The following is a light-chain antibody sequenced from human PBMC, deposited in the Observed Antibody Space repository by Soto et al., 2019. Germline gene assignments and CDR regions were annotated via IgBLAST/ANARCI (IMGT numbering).Light chain of an antibody. Sequence: EVVLTQSPATLSLSPGERATLSCRASQSVRSYLAWYQQKPGQAPRLLFYDASNTANGIPARFSGSGSGTDLTLTMTSLETEDFEVDSEQQRGNGPFAFGGGPKVQIK. V-gene: IGKV3-11*01. CDR1: QSVRSY. CDR3: QQRGNGPFA. CDR2: DAS. J-gene: IGKJ4*01.